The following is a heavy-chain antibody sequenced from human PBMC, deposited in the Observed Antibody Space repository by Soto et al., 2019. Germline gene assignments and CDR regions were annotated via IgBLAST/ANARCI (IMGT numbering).Heavy chain of an antibody. CDR1: GYTFTNFG. CDR3: ARGGTPIAS. D-gene: IGHD3-16*01. J-gene: IGHJ4*02. V-gene: IGHV1-18*01. CDR2: ISAYNGNT. Sequence: QVQLVQSGAEVKKPGASVKVSCKASGYTFTNFGISWVRQAPGQGLEWMGWISAYNGNTNYAQKFQGRVTMTTDTSTRTAYMEVRSLRFDDTAVYYGARGGTPIASWGQGTLVTVSS.